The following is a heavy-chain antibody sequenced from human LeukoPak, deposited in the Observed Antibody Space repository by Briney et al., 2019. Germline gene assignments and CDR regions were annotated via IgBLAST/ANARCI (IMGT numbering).Heavy chain of an antibody. CDR1: GYTFTSYD. Sequence: ASVKVSCKASGYTFTSYDINWVRQATGRGLEWMGWMNPNSGNTGYAQKFQGRVTMTRNTSISTAYMELSSLRSEDTAVYYCARDSLDILSGYYEDYWGQGTLVTVSS. CDR2: MNPNSGNT. V-gene: IGHV1-8*01. CDR3: ARDSLDILSGYYEDY. D-gene: IGHD3-22*01. J-gene: IGHJ4*02.